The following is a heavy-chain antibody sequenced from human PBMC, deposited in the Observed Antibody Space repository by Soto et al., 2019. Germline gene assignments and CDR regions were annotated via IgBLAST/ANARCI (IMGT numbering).Heavy chain of an antibody. Sequence: SETLSLTCTVSGGSISSYYWSWIRQPPGKGLGWIGYIYYSGSTNYNPSLKSRVTISVDTSKNQFSLKLSSVTAADTAVYYCARETYGDYVGYFDPWGQGTLVTVSS. V-gene: IGHV4-59*12. J-gene: IGHJ5*02. CDR2: IYYSGST. D-gene: IGHD4-17*01. CDR1: GGSISSYY. CDR3: ARETYGDYVGYFDP.